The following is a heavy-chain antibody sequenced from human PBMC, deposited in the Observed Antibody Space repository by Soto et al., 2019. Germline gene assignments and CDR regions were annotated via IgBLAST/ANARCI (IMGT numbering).Heavy chain of an antibody. Sequence: PSETLSLTCAVYGGSFSGYYWSWIRQPPGKGLEWIGEINHSGSTNYNPSLKSRVTISVDTSKNQFSLKLSSVTAADTAVYYCARDGYSYGYALFDYWGQGTLVTVSS. CDR1: GGSFSGYY. J-gene: IGHJ4*02. D-gene: IGHD5-18*01. V-gene: IGHV4-34*01. CDR3: ARDGYSYGYALFDY. CDR2: INHSGST.